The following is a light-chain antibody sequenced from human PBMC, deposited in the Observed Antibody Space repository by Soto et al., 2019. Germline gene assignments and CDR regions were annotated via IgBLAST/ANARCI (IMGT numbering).Light chain of an antibody. CDR1: QSVSSN. V-gene: IGKV3-15*01. CDR3: QQYNTWPRT. J-gene: IGKJ1*01. Sequence: EILMTQSPATLSMSPGERSTRSGRASQSVSSNLAWYQQKPGQAPRLLIYGASTRATGIPARFSGSGSGTEFTLTIGSLQSEDFAVYYCQQYNTWPRTFGQGTKV. CDR2: GAS.